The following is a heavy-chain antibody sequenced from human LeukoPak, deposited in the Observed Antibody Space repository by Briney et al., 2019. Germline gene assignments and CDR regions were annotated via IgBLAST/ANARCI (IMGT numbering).Heavy chain of an antibody. D-gene: IGHD3-10*01. CDR2: MNPNSGNT. V-gene: IGHV1-8*01. Sequence: ASVTVSCKASGYTFTSYDINWVRQATGQGLEWMGWMNPNSGNTGYAQKFQGRVTMTRNTSISTAYMELSSLRSEDTAVYYCARGPTEDSGFGELLFDPWGQGTLVTVSS. CDR1: GYTFTSYD. CDR3: ARGPTEDSGFGELLFDP. J-gene: IGHJ5*02.